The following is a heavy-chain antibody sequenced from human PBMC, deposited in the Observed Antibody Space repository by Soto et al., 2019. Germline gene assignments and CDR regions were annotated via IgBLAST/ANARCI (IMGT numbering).Heavy chain of an antibody. Sequence: ASVKVSCKASGYTFTSCGMSWVRLARGQGVEWMGWISAYNGNTNYAQKLQGRVTMTTDTSTTTAYMELRSLRSDDTAVYYCARDPTITIFGVVIAGPQFDPWGQGTLVTVSS. J-gene: IGHJ5*02. D-gene: IGHD3-3*01. CDR2: ISAYNGNT. CDR1: GYTFTSCG. V-gene: IGHV1-18*01. CDR3: ARDPTITIFGVVIAGPQFDP.